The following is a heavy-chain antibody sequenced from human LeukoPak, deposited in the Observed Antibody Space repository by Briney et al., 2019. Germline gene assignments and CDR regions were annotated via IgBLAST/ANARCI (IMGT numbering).Heavy chain of an antibody. Sequence: ASVKVSRKASGHTFTTYYVHLVRQAPGQGLEWMGVINPSGGGTNYPQRFQGRVTLTRDTSTSTVYMELSSLRSEDTAIYYCAKETPNTGWFDPWGQGTLVTVSS. D-gene: IGHD1-14*01. CDR1: GHTFTTYY. CDR2: INPSGGGT. V-gene: IGHV1-46*01. CDR3: AKETPNTGWFDP. J-gene: IGHJ5*02.